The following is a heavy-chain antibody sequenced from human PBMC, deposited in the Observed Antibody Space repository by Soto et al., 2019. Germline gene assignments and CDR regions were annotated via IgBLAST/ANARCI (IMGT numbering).Heavy chain of an antibody. V-gene: IGHV1-3*01. CDR1: GYTFTSYA. CDR3: AEGYCSSTSCHDYYGMDV. J-gene: IGHJ6*02. D-gene: IGHD2-2*01. Sequence: ASVKVSCKASGYTFTSYAMHWVRQAPGQRLEWMGWINAGNGNTKYSQKFQGRVTITRDTSASTAYMELSSLRSEDTAVYYCAEGYCSSTSCHDYYGMDVWGQGTTVTVS. CDR2: INAGNGNT.